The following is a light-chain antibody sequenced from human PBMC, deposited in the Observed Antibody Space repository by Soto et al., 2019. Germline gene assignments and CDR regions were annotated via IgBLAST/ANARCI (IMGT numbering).Light chain of an antibody. J-gene: IGLJ2*01. CDR2: DND. V-gene: IGLV1-51*01. CDR3: ATWDRSLSVGV. Sequence: QSVLTQPPSVSAAPGQTVTISCSGSSSNIGNNYVFWYQQLPGTAPKLLIYDNDKRPSGIPDRFSGSKSGTSATLGIIGLQTGDEADYYCATWDRSLSVGVFGGGTKVTVL. CDR1: SSNIGNNY.